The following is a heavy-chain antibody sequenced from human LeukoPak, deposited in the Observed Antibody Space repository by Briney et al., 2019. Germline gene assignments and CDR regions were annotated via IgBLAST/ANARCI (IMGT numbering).Heavy chain of an antibody. D-gene: IGHD2-21*02. V-gene: IGHV4-59*01. CDR1: AGSISSYY. J-gene: IGHJ6*02. Sequence: SETLSLTCTVSAGSISSYYWSWIRQPPGKGLEWIGYIYYSGSTNYNPSLKSRVTISVDTSKNQFSLKLSSVTAADTAVYYCARSGRVVVTRGLMDVWGQGTTVTVSS. CDR2: IYYSGST. CDR3: ARSGRVVVTRGLMDV.